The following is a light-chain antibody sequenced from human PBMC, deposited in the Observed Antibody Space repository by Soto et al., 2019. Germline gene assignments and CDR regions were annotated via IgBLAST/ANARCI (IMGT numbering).Light chain of an antibody. CDR1: QSLLHRDGYNY. V-gene: IGKV2-28*01. CDR3: MQGLHTPLT. CDR2: LGS. J-gene: IGKJ4*01. Sequence: DIVMTQSPLSLPVTPGEPASISCRSSQSLLHRDGYNYLDWYLQKPGQSPQLLIHLGSIRASGVSDRFSGSGSGTDFTLKISRVVAEDVGVYYCMQGLHTPLTFGGGTQVDIK.